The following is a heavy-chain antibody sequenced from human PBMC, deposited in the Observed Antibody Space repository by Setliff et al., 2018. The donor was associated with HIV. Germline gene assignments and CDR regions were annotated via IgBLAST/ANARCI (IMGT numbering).Heavy chain of an antibody. CDR2: VNPSGGST. CDR3: ARDRTAGYHYDYGY. V-gene: IGHV1-46*01. J-gene: IGHJ4*02. CDR1: GGTFSSYA. D-gene: IGHD3-16*01. Sequence: ASVKVSCKASGGTFSSYAISWVRQAPGQGLEWLGMVNPSGGSTAYAQKFQGRVTMTRDTSTNTVYMDLSGLRSDDTAVYYCARDRTAGYHYDYGYWGQGTLVTVSS.